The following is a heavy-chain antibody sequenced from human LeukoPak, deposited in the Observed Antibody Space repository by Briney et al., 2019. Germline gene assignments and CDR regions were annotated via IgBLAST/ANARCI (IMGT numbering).Heavy chain of an antibody. CDR1: GFAFADYV. D-gene: IGHD2/OR15-2a*01. CDR3: STWAFYHGLDV. V-gene: IGHV3-43*02. J-gene: IGHJ6*02. CDR2: IHADGGRT. Sequence: PGGSLRLSCVASGFAFADYVMHWVRQIPGKGLECVAHIHADGGRTFYADSVKGRFTVSRDNGKNSLFLQMDSLTSDDTALYYCSTWAFYHGLDVWGQGATVIVSS.